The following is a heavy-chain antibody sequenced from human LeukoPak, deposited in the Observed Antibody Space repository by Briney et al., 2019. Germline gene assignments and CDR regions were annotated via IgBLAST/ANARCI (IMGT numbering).Heavy chain of an antibody. D-gene: IGHD2-2*01. V-gene: IGHV1-69*08. CDR1: DAPFSSYT. CDR3: APSTSRRGAFDI. CDR2: IIPVLGTA. Sequence: SSVKVSFKASDAPFSSYTSSWLRPPPKQGLKWMGRIIPVLGTANYQQKFQGRVTIAADKSTSTAYMELSSLRSEDTAVYYCAPSTSRRGAFDIWGQGTMVTVSS. J-gene: IGHJ3*02.